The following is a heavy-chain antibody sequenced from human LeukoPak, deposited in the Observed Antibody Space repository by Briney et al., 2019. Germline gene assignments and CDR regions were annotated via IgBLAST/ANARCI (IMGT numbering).Heavy chain of an antibody. V-gene: IGHV1-18*01. CDR1: GGTFSSYA. J-gene: IGHJ4*02. CDR2: ISAYNGNT. Sequence: ASVKVSCKASGGTFSSYAISWVRQAPGQGLEWMGWISAYNGNTNYAQKLQGRVTMTTDTSTSTAYMELRSLRSDDTAVYYCARVYYDFWSGFAVYYLDYWGQGTLVTVSS. CDR3: ARVYYDFWSGFAVYYLDY. D-gene: IGHD3-3*01.